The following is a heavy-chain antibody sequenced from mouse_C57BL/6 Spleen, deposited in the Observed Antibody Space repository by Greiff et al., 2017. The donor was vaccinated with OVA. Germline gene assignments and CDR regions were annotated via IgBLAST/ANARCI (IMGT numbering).Heavy chain of an antibody. CDR3: ARWEYSNYWYFDV. D-gene: IGHD2-5*01. CDR1: GYTFTSYW. V-gene: IGHV1-69*01. Sequence: QVQLQQSGAELVMPGASVKLSCKASGYTFTSYWMHWVKQRPGQGLEWIGEIDPSDSYTNYNQKFKGKSTLTVDKSSSTAYMQLSSLTSEDSAVYYCARWEYSNYWYFDVWGTGTTVTVSS. CDR2: IDPSDSYT. J-gene: IGHJ1*03.